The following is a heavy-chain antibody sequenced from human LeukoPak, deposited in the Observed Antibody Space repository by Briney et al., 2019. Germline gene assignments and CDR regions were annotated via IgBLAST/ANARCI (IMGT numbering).Heavy chain of an antibody. CDR1: GFTFSSYS. CDR3: ARDSGGDYDSSGYFGY. V-gene: IGHV3-48*01. Sequence: PGGSLRLSCAASGFTFSSYSMNWVRQAPGKGLEWVSYISSSSSTIYYADSVKGRFAISRDNAKNSLYLQMNSLRAEDTAVYYCARDSGGDYDSSGYFGYWGQGTLVTVSS. CDR2: ISSSSSTI. J-gene: IGHJ4*02. D-gene: IGHD3-22*01.